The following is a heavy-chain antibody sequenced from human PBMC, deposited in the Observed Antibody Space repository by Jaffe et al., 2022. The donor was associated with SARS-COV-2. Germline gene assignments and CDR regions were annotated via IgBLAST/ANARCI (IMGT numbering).Heavy chain of an antibody. CDR1: GGSFSGYY. J-gene: IGHJ5*02. CDR2: INHSGST. CDR3: ARGQGIAAAGTFDP. D-gene: IGHD6-13*01. Sequence: QVQLQQWGAGLLKPSETLSLTCAVYGGSFSGYYWSWIRQPPGKGLEWIGEINHSGSTNYNPSLKSRVTISVDTSKNQFSLKLSSVTAADTAVYYCARGQGIAAAGTFDPWGQGTLVTVSS. V-gene: IGHV4-34*01.